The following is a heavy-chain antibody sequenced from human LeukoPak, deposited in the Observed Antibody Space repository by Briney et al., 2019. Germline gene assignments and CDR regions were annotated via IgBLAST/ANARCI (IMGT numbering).Heavy chain of an antibody. J-gene: IGHJ2*01. CDR3: ARDKVYYYDSSGYSYYWYFDL. Sequence: PGGSLRLSCAASGFTFRRYTMHWVRQAPGKGLEWVSVIYSGGSTYYADSVKGRFTISRDNSKNTLYLQMNSLRAEDTAVYYCARDKVYYYDSSGYSYYWYFDLWGRGTLVTVSS. CDR1: GFTFRRYT. V-gene: IGHV3-66*01. D-gene: IGHD3-22*01. CDR2: IYSGGST.